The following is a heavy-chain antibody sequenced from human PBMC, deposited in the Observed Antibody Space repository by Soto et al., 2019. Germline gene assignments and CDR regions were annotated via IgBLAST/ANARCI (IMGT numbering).Heavy chain of an antibody. V-gene: IGHV3-23*01. CDR2: TSGGAGST. J-gene: IGHJ4*02. Sequence: EVQLLEAGGGLVQPGGSLRLSCAASGFTFNSSAMSWARQAPGKGLEWVSTTSGGAGSTYYADSVKGRFTISRDNSKNTLYLQMNSLRADDTAVYYCAKGRYRIGWYDPYFDYWGQGTLVTVSS. CDR1: GFTFNSSA. D-gene: IGHD6-19*01. CDR3: AKGRYRIGWYDPYFDY.